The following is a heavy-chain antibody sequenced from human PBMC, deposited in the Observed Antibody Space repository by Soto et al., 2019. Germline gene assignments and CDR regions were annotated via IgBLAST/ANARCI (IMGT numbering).Heavy chain of an antibody. Sequence: PGGSLRLSCAASGFTFSSYWMHWVRQAPGKGLVRVSRINSDRSSTNYADSVKGRFTISRDNAKNTLYLQMNSLRAEDTAVYYCVARYCSRHSLHSFRTQRSFD. CDR3: VARYCSRHSLHSFRTQRSFD. V-gene: IGHV3-74*01. D-gene: IGHD2-15*01. J-gene: IGHJ5*02. CDR2: INSDRSST. CDR1: GFTFSSYW.